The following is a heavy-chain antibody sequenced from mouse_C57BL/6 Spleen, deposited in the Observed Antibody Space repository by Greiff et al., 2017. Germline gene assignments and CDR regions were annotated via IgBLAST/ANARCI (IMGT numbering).Heavy chain of an antibody. J-gene: IGHJ3*01. CDR1: GYTFTSYW. CDR3: AREDGTGFAY. CDR2: IYPSDSET. Sequence: VQLQQPGAELVRPGSSVKLSCKASGYTFTSYWMDWVKQRPGQGLEWIGNIYPSDSETHYNQKFKDKATLTVDKSSSTAYMQLSSLTSEDSAVYYCAREDGTGFAYWGQGTLDTVSA. D-gene: IGHD2-1*01. V-gene: IGHV1-61*01.